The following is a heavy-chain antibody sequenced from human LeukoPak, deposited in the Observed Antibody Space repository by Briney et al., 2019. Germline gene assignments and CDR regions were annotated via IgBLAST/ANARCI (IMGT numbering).Heavy chain of an antibody. CDR3: AAGTAADF. V-gene: IGHV3-23*01. Sequence: GGSLRLSCAASGFTFSSYAMSWVRQAPGKGLEWVSAISGSGGYSYYADSVKGRFTTSRDNSKNTLDLQMNSLRAEDTAVYYCAAGTAADFWGQGTLVTVSS. CDR2: ISGSGGYS. J-gene: IGHJ4*02. D-gene: IGHD6-13*01. CDR1: GFTFSSYA.